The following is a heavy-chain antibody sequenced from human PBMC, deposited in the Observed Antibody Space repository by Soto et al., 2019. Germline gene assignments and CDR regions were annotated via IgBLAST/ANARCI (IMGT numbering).Heavy chain of an antibody. CDR1: GGSISSSSYY. J-gene: IGHJ5*02. CDR2: IYYSGST. CDR3: ARDRYSGYSYNWFDP. V-gene: IGHV4-39*07. D-gene: IGHD5-12*01. Sequence: PXETLSLTCTVSGGSISSSSYYGGWIRQPPGKGLEWIGSIYYSGSTYYNPSLKSRVTISVDTSKNQFSLKLSSVTAADTAVYYCARDRYSGYSYNWFDPWGQGTLVTVSS.